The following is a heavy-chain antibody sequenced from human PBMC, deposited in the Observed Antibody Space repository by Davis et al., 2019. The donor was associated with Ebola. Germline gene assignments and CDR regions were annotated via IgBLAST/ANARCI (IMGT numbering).Heavy chain of an antibody. D-gene: IGHD1-26*01. J-gene: IGHJ4*02. CDR3: ANDLVGATGY. Sequence: GESLKTPCASPGFTLDDYALHRDRQAPGKGLELVSLISADGGSTYYADSVKARFTISRDNSKNSLYLQMNSLRTEDTALYDCANDLVGATGYWGQGTLVTVSS. CDR1: GFTLDDYA. V-gene: IGHV3-43*02. CDR2: ISADGGST.